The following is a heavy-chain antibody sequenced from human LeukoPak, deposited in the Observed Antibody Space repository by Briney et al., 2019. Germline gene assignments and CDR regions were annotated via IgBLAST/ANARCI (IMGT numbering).Heavy chain of an antibody. CDR2: ISGSGGST. J-gene: IGHJ4*02. D-gene: IGHD2-2*01. CDR3: SWEMDGSFGRQLEN. CDR1: GFTFSSYA. Sequence: GGSLRLSCAASGFTFSSYAMSWVRQAPGKGLEWVSAISGSGGSTYYADSVKGRFTISRDNSKNTLYLQMNSLKIEDTAVYFCSWEMDGSFGRQLENWGQGTLVTVAS. V-gene: IGHV3-23*01.